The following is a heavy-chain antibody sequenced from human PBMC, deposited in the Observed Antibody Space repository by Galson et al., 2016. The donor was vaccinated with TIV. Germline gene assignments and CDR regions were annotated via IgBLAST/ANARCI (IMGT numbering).Heavy chain of an antibody. V-gene: IGHV3-9*01. D-gene: IGHD5-18*01. CDR2: ISSNSVDR. CDR1: GFTFHDHG. Sequence: SLRLSCAASGFTFHDHGMSWVRQVPGKGLEWVSGISSNSVDRGYVDSVKGRFTVSRDNAKNSLNLQMHRLRGEDTALYYCTRGRGYGNGSPQDYYYDMDLWGQGATVTVSS. CDR3: TRGRGYGNGSPQDYYYDMDL. J-gene: IGHJ6*02.